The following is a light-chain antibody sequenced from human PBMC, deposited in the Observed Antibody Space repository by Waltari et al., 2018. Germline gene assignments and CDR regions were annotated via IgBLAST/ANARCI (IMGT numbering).Light chain of an antibody. J-gene: IGLJ3*02. V-gene: IGLV2-14*03. CDR2: DVS. Sequence: QSAPTQPASVSGSPGQSFTIPFNGTTSAPGGSNDVSWYQQHPGKAPKRIIFDVSSRPSGVSNRFSGSKSGNTASLIISGLQAEDEADYYCCSFTSSSTWVFGGGTKLTVL. CDR1: TSAPGGSND. CDR3: CSFTSSSTWV.